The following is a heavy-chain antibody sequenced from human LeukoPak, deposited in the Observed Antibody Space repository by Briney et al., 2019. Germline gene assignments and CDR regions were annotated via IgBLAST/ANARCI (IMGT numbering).Heavy chain of an antibody. D-gene: IGHD2-15*01. J-gene: IGHJ2*01. CDR1: GGSFSGYY. Sequence: SQTLSLTCAVYGGSFSGYYWGWIRQPPGKGLEWFGSIYYSGSTYYNPSLKSRLTISVDTSKNQFSLKLSSVTAADTAVYYCARRDSDWYFDLWGRGTLVTVSS. CDR2: IYYSGST. V-gene: IGHV4-39*01. CDR3: ARRDSDWYFDL.